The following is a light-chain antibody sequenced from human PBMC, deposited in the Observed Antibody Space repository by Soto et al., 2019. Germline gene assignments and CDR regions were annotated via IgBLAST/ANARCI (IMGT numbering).Light chain of an antibody. CDR1: QSVSDW. V-gene: IGKV1-5*03. Sequence: DIQMTQSPSTLSASVGDRVTITCRASQSVSDWLAWYQQKPGKAPTLLIYKASTLDSGVPSRFSGSGSGTEFTLTINKLQPDDFATYFCQQYDSYSRTFGRGTKVDIK. J-gene: IGKJ1*01. CDR3: QQYDSYSRT. CDR2: KAS.